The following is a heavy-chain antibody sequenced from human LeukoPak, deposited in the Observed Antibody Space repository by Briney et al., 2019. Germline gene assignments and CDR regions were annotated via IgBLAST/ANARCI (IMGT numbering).Heavy chain of an antibody. CDR2: INPNSGGT. J-gene: IGHJ4*02. Sequence: ASVKVSCKASGYTFTGYYMHWVRQAPGQGLEWMGWINPNSGGTNYAQKFQGRVTMTTDTSTSTAYMELRSLRSDDTAVYYCARDSDGIVGAPREHFVDYWGQGTLVTVSS. CDR3: ARDSDGIVGAPREHFVDY. CDR1: GYTFTGYY. V-gene: IGHV1-2*02. D-gene: IGHD1-26*01.